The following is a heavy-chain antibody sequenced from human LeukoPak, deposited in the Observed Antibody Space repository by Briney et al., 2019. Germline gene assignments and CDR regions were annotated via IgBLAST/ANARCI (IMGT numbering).Heavy chain of an antibody. V-gene: IGHV2-5*02. Sequence: SGPTLVKPTQTLTLTCTFSGFSLTTNGVGVGWIRQPPGQALEWLALIFWDNHKRSSPSLKSRLTITKDTSKNQVVLRMTNMDPVDTATYYCAHSGYYLDAFDLWGQGTMVTVSS. J-gene: IGHJ3*01. CDR3: AHSGYYLDAFDL. D-gene: IGHD3-22*01. CDR1: GFSLTTNGVG. CDR2: IFWDNHK.